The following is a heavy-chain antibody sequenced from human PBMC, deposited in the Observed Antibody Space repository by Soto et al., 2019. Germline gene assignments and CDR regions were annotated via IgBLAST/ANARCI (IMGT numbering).Heavy chain of an antibody. CDR3: ARALNYDFWSGYLY. Sequence: GGSLRLSCAASGFTFSSYAMSWVRQAPGKGLEWVSGISDSGGSTYYADSVKGRFTISRDNSKNTLYLQMNGLRAEDTAVYYCARALNYDFWSGYLYWGQGTLVTVSS. CDR2: ISDSGGST. CDR1: GFTFSSYA. V-gene: IGHV3-23*01. D-gene: IGHD3-3*01. J-gene: IGHJ4*02.